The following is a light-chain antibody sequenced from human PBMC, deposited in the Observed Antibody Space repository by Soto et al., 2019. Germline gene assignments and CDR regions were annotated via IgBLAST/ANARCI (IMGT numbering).Light chain of an antibody. Sequence: DVVMTQSPLSLPVTLGQPASISCRSSQSLLYSDGNTYLAWFQQRPGQSPRRLIYQVSNRDSGVLDRFSGSGSGTDFTLKISRVEAEDVGVYYCMQGTHWPPNFGPGTKVHIK. CDR3: MQGTHWPPN. J-gene: IGKJ3*01. CDR1: QSLLYSDGNTY. V-gene: IGKV2-30*01. CDR2: QVS.